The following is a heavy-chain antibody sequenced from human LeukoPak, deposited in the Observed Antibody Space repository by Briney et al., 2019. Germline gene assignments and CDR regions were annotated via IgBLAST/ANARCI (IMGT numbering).Heavy chain of an antibody. CDR2: MNPNSGNT. CDR3: ARSGGGSMHFDY. CDR1: GYTFTSYD. Sequence: ASVKVSCKASGYTFTSYDINWVRQAPGQGLEWMGWMNPNSGNTGYAQKFQGRVTMTRNTSISTAYMELSSLRSEDTAVYYCARSGGGSMHFDYWGQGTLVTVSS. J-gene: IGHJ4*02. D-gene: IGHD2-15*01. V-gene: IGHV1-8*01.